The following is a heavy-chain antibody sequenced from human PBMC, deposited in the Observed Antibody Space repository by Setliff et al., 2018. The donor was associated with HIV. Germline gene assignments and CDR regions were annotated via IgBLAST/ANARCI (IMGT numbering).Heavy chain of an antibody. Sequence: GASVKVSCKASGYTLTSYYIHWVRQAPGQGLEWMGRINPSGGSTSYAQKFQGRVTMTRDTSTSTVYMELSSLRSEDTAMYYCARGLPDCSGGNCYPYRFDYWGQGTLVTVSS. J-gene: IGHJ4*02. CDR2: INPSGGST. D-gene: IGHD2-15*01. CDR1: GYTLTSYY. V-gene: IGHV1-46*01. CDR3: ARGLPDCSGGNCYPYRFDY.